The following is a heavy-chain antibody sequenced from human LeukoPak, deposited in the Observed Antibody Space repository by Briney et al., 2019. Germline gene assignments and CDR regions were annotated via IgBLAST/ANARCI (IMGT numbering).Heavy chain of an antibody. D-gene: IGHD2-2*01. V-gene: IGHV3-66*01. CDR1: GFTVSSNY. J-gene: IGHJ3*02. CDR2: IYSGGST. CDR3: AREYCSSTSCYENAFDI. Sequence: GGSLRLSCATSGFTVSSNYMSWVRQAPGKGLEWVSVIYSGGSTYYADSVKGRFTISRDNSKNTLYLQMNSLRAEDTAVYYCAREYCSSTSCYENAFDIWGQGTMVTVSS.